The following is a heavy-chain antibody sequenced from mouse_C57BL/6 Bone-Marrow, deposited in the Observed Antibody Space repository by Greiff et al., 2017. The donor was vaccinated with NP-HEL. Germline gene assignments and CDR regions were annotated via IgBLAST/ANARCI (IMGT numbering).Heavy chain of an antibody. V-gene: IGHV5-16*01. Sequence: EVKLMESEGGLVQPGSSMKLSCTASGFTFSDYYMAWVRQVPEKGLEWVANINYDGSSTYYLDSLKSRFIISRDNAKNILYLQMSSLKSEDTATYYCARASYYYGSSYDWYFDVWGTGTTVTVSS. CDR1: GFTFSDYY. D-gene: IGHD1-1*01. J-gene: IGHJ1*03. CDR3: ARASYYYGSSYDWYFDV. CDR2: INYDGSST.